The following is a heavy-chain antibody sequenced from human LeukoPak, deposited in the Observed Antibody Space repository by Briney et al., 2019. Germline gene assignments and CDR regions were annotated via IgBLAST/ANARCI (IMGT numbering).Heavy chain of an antibody. V-gene: IGHV4-39*01. CDR3: ASRQLVEGFDY. D-gene: IGHD6-13*01. Sequence: ASETLSLTCTVSGGSISSSSYYWGWIRQPPGKGLEWIGNIYYSGSTYYNPSLKSRVTISVDTSKNQFSLKLSSVAAADTAVYYCASRQLVEGFDYWGQGTLVTVSS. CDR2: IYYSGST. CDR1: GGSISSSSYY. J-gene: IGHJ4*02.